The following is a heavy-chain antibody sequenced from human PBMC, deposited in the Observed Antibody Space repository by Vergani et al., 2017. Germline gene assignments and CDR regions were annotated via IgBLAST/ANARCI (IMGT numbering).Heavy chain of an antibody. D-gene: IGHD2-2*01. CDR2: ISWNSGSI. Sequence: EVQLVESGGGLVQPGRSLRLSCAASGFTFDDYAMHWVRQAPGKGLEWVSGISWNSGSIGYADSVKGRFTISRDNAKNSLYLQMNSLRAEDTALYSCAKAKYGGVNYYYDMDVGGKGTTVTVSS. J-gene: IGHJ6*03. CDR3: AKAKYGGVNYYYDMDV. V-gene: IGHV3-9*01. CDR1: GFTFDDYA.